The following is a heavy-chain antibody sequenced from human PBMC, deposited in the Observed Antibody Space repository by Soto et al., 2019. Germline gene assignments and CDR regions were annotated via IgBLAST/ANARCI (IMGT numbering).Heavy chain of an antibody. D-gene: IGHD3-22*01. Sequence: PGGSLRLSCAASGFTVSSNYMSWVRQAPGKGLEWVSVICSGGSTYYADSVKGRFTISRDNSKNTLYLQMNSLRAEDTAVYYCAKCPLSSGYYKLDYWGQGTLVTVSS. J-gene: IGHJ4*02. CDR3: AKCPLSSGYYKLDY. CDR2: ICSGGST. CDR1: GFTVSSNY. V-gene: IGHV3-53*01.